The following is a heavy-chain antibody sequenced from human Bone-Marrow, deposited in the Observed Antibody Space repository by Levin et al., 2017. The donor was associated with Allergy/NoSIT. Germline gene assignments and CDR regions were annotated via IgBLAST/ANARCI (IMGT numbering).Heavy chain of an antibody. D-gene: IGHD2-21*02. CDR1: GFTFSSYW. CDR3: ARGGAYCGGDCYQSDY. J-gene: IGHJ4*02. CDR2: IKQDGSEK. Sequence: GGSLRLSCAASGFTFSSYWMSWVRQAPGKGLEWVANIKQDGSEKYYVDSVKGRFTISRDNAKNSLYLQMNSLRAEDTAVYYCARGGAYCGGDCYQSDYWGQGTLVTVSS. V-gene: IGHV3-7*01.